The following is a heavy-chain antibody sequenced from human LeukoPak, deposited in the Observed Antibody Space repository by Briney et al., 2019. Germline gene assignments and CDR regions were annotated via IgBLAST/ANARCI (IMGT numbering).Heavy chain of an antibody. CDR1: GFTFSSYA. V-gene: IGHV3-30*04. CDR2: ISYDGSNK. Sequence: GGSLRLSCAASGFTFSSYAMHWVRQAPGKGLEWVAVISYDGSNKYYADSVKGRFTISRDNSKNTLYLQMNSLRAEDTAVYYCGRVVTGYYRLDPWGLGTLVTVSS. CDR3: GRVVTGYYRLDP. D-gene: IGHD3-9*01. J-gene: IGHJ5*02.